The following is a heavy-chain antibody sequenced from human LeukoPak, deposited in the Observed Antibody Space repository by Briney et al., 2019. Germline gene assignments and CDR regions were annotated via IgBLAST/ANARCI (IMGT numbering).Heavy chain of an antibody. CDR2: IRYDGSNK. Sequence: GGSLRLSCAASGFTFSSYGMHWVRQAPGKGLEWVAFIRYDGSNKHYADSVKGRFTISRDNSKNTLYLQMNSLRAEDTAVYYCAKDRRVDSYYFDYWGQGTLVTVSS. V-gene: IGHV3-30*02. CDR1: GFTFSSYG. J-gene: IGHJ4*02. D-gene: IGHD5-12*01. CDR3: AKDRRVDSYYFDY.